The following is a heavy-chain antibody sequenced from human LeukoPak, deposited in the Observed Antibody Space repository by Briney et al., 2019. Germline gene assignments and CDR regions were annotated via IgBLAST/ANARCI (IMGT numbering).Heavy chain of an antibody. CDR1: GLNFSDYE. V-gene: IGHV3-48*03. Sequence: GGSLRLSCAVSGLNFSDYEMNWVRQAPGKGLEWISYISSSGSTIYYADSVKGRFTISRDNAKNSLSLQLNSLRAEDTAVYYCATGATGVAFDIWGQGTMVTVSS. D-gene: IGHD1-26*01. CDR3: ATGATGVAFDI. CDR2: ISSSGSTI. J-gene: IGHJ3*02.